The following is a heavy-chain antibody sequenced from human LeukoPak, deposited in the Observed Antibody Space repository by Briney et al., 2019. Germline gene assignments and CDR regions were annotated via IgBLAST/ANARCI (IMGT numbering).Heavy chain of an antibody. D-gene: IGHD3-9*01. V-gene: IGHV4-59*01. Sequence: PSETLSLTCTVSGGSISRYYWSWIRQPPGKGLEWIGYIYYSGRTNYNPSLKSRVTISVDTSNNQFSLKLSSVTAAETAVYSCARLTGDAFDIWGQGTMVTVSS. CDR3: ARLTGDAFDI. J-gene: IGHJ3*02. CDR2: IYYSGRT. CDR1: GGSISRYY.